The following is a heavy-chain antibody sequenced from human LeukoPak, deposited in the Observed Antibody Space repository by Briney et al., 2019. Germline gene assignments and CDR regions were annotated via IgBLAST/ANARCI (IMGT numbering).Heavy chain of an antibody. Sequence: ASVKVSCKASGYTFTSYYMHWVRQAPGQGLEWMGIINPSGGSTSYAQKFQGRVTMTRDTSTSTVYMELSSLRSEDTAVYYCAREGYCSSTSCQGFGPWGQGTLVTVSS. CDR3: AREGYCSSTSCQGFGP. CDR2: INPSGGST. V-gene: IGHV1-46*01. CDR1: GYTFTSYY. J-gene: IGHJ5*02. D-gene: IGHD2-2*01.